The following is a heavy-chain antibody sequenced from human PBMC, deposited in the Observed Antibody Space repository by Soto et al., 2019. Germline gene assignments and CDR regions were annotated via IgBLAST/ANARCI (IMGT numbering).Heavy chain of an antibody. D-gene: IGHD3-10*01. CDR1: GFTFSDHY. CDR3: ARETITMVRGVDYYYYGMDV. CDR2: TRNKANSYTT. J-gene: IGHJ6*02. Sequence: HPGGSLRLSCAASGFTFSDHYMDWVRQAPGKGLEWVGRTRNKANSYTTECAASVKGRFTISRDDSKNSLYLQMNSLKTEDTAVYYCARETITMVRGVDYYYYGMDVWGQGTTVTVSS. V-gene: IGHV3-72*01.